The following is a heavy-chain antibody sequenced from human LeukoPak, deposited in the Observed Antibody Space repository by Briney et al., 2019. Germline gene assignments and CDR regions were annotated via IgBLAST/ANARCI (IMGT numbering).Heavy chain of an antibody. CDR1: GYTFTSYY. V-gene: IGHV1-46*01. Sequence: ASVKVSCKASGYTFTSYYMHWVRQAPGQGLEWMGIINPSGGATSYAQKFQGRVAMIGDTSTSTVYMQMSSLRIDDTAVYYCAGHSDLGSGSHYPYYYLMDVWGQGTTVTVS. CDR3: AGHSDLGSGSHYPYYYLMDV. CDR2: INPSGGAT. D-gene: IGHD3-10*01. J-gene: IGHJ6*02.